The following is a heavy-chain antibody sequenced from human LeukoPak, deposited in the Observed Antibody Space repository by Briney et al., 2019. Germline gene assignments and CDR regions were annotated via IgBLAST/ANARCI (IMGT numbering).Heavy chain of an antibody. V-gene: IGHV4-39*02. CDR1: GGSISSSSYY. D-gene: IGHD4-11*01. J-gene: IGHJ5*02. Sequence: PSETLSLTCTVSGGSISSSSYYWGWIRQPPGKGLEWIGSIYYSGSTYYNPSLKSRVTISVDTSKNQFSLKLSSVTAADTAVYYCARDYSNWGNWFDPWGQGTLVTVSS. CDR3: ARDYSNWGNWFDP. CDR2: IYYSGST.